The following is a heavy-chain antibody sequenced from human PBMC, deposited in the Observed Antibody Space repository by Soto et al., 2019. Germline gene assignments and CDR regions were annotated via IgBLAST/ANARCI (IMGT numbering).Heavy chain of an antibody. V-gene: IGHV4-4*01. J-gene: IGHJ5*02. D-gene: IGHD3-10*01. Sequence: QVQLQESGPGLVKPSGTLSLTCAVSGGSISSSNWWSWVRQPPGKGLEWIGEIYHSGSTNYNPSLKSRETISVDKSKNQFSLKLSSVTAADTAVYCCARNPWNRGSLFDPWGQGTLVTVSS. CDR1: GGSISSSNW. CDR3: ARNPWNRGSLFDP. CDR2: IYHSGST.